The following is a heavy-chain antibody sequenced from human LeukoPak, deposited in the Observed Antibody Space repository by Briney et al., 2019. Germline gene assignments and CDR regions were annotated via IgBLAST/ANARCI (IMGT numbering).Heavy chain of an antibody. D-gene: IGHD3-22*01. CDR3: ARDDYDSSGPDY. V-gene: IGHV3-33*08. CDR1: GFTFSTYA. CDR2: IWYDGSNK. Sequence: GGSLRLSCAASGFTFSTYAMSWVRQAPGKGLEWVAVIWYDGSNKYYADSVKGRFTISRDNSKNTLYLQMNSLRAEDTAVYYCARDDYDSSGPDYWGQGTLVTVSS. J-gene: IGHJ4*02.